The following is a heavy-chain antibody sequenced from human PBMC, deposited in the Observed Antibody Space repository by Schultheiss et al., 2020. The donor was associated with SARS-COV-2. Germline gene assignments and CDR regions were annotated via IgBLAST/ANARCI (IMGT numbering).Heavy chain of an antibody. J-gene: IGHJ4*02. V-gene: IGHV3-30*18. Sequence: GGSLRLSCAASGFTVSSNYMSWVRQAPGKGLEWVAVISYDGSNKYYADSVKGRFTISRDNSKNTLYLQMNSLRAEDTAVYYCAKDQGHYFDYWGQGTLVTVSS. CDR2: ISYDGSNK. CDR3: AKDQGHYFDY. CDR1: GFTVSSNY.